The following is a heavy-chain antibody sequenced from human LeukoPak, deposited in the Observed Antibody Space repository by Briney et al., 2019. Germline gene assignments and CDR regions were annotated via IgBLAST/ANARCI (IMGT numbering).Heavy chain of an antibody. D-gene: IGHD6-13*01. J-gene: IGHJ4*02. Sequence: ASVKVSCKASGYTFTSYDINWVRQATGQGLEWMGWMNPNSGNTGYAQKFQGRVTMTTDTSTSTAYMELRSLRSDDTAVYYCARGGPIAAAGTSSDYWGQGTLVTVSS. V-gene: IGHV1-8*01. CDR3: ARGGPIAAAGTSSDY. CDR2: MNPNSGNT. CDR1: GYTFTSYD.